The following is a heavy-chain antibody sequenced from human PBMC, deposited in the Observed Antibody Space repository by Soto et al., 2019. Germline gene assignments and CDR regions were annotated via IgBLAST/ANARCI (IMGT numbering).Heavy chain of an antibody. CDR1: GGSFSGYY. Sequence: PSETLSLTCAVYGGSFSGYYWTWIRQPPGTRLEWIGEINHSGSTNYNPSLKSRVTISVDTSKNQFSLKLTSLTTADTAIYYCARHPAGLRYFDYWGPGTLVTVSS. J-gene: IGHJ4*02. D-gene: IGHD3-9*01. CDR2: INHSGST. V-gene: IGHV4-34*01. CDR3: ARHPAGLRYFDY.